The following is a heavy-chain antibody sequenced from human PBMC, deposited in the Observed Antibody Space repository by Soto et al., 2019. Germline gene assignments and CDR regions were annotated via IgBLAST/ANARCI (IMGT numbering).Heavy chain of an antibody. CDR1: GGSINDFY. CDR2: IYYSGST. CDR3: ARVGGVAARTFDY. D-gene: IGHD6-6*01. Sequence: SETLSLTCTVSGGSINDFYWSWIRQPPGKGLEWIGYIYYSGSTDYNPSPKGRVTISVDTSKNQFSLKLRSVTAAGTAVYYCARVGGVAARTFDYWGQGTLVTVSS. V-gene: IGHV4-59*01. J-gene: IGHJ4*02.